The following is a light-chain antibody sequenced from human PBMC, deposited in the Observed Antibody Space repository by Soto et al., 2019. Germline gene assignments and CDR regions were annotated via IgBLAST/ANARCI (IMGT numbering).Light chain of an antibody. Sequence: EIVMTQSPATLSVSPGERATLSCRASQSINNNLAWYQQKPGQAPRLLIYGASTRATGFPARFSGSGSGTEFTLTISSLQSEDFAVYYCQQYNSWPRAFCQGTKVEIK. CDR1: QSINNN. CDR3: QQYNSWPRA. J-gene: IGKJ1*01. CDR2: GAS. V-gene: IGKV3-15*01.